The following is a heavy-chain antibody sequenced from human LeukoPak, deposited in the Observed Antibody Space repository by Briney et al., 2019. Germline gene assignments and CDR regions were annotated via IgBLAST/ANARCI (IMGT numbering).Heavy chain of an antibody. V-gene: IGHV4-34*01. Sequence: PSETLSLTCAVYGGSFSGYYWSWIRQPPGKGLERIGEINHSGSTNYNPSLKSRVTISVDTSKNQFSLKLSSVTAADTAVYYCARGRCSGGSCYAVDFDYWGQGTLVTFSS. D-gene: IGHD2-15*01. CDR3: ARGRCSGGSCYAVDFDY. J-gene: IGHJ4*02. CDR2: INHSGST. CDR1: GGSFSGYY.